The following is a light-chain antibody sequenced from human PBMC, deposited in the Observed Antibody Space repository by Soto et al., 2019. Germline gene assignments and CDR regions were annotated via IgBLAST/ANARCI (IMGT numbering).Light chain of an antibody. V-gene: IGKV1-5*01. CDR2: DAS. Sequence: DIQMTQSPSSLSASVGDRVTITFRASQSISSYLNWYQQKPGKAPKLLIYDASSLESGVPSRFSGSGSGTEFTLTISSLQPDDFASYYCQHYMSYPWTFGRGTKVDI. CDR3: QHYMSYPWT. J-gene: IGKJ1*01. CDR1: QSISSY.